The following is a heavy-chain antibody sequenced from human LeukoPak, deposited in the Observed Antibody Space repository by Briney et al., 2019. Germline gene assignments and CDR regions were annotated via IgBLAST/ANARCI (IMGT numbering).Heavy chain of an antibody. CDR2: ISSNGGST. CDR1: GFTFSSYA. CDR3: ARVGGSYDWFGDYDYYGMDV. J-gene: IGHJ6*02. D-gene: IGHD3-10*01. V-gene: IGHV3-64*01. Sequence: PGGSLRLSCAASGFTFSSYAMHWVRQAPGKGLEYVSAISSNGGSTYYANSVKGRFTISRDNSKNTLYLQMGSLRAEDMAVYYCARVGGSYDWFGDYDYYGMDVWGQGTTVTVSS.